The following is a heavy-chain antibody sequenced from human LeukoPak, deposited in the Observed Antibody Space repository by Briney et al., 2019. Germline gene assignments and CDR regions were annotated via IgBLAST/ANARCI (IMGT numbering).Heavy chain of an antibody. D-gene: IGHD3-3*01. CDR2: ISSSSSYI. Sequence: GGSLRLSCAASGFTFSSYSMNWVRQAPGKGLEWVSSISSSSSYIYYADSVKGRFTISRDNAKNSLYLQMNSLRAEDTAVYYCARDTSGGDDFWSGYYSGYYYYYYMDVWGKGTTVTVSS. CDR1: GFTFSSYS. V-gene: IGHV3-21*01. CDR3: ARDTSGGDDFWSGYYSGYYYYYYMDV. J-gene: IGHJ6*03.